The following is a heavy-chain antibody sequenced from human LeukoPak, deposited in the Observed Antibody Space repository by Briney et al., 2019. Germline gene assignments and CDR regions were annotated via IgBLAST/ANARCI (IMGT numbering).Heavy chain of an antibody. V-gene: IGHV3-23*01. J-gene: IGHJ6*02. Sequence: GGSLRLSCAASGLTFSSYAMSWVRQAPGKGLEWVSAISGSGGSTYYADSVKGRFTISRDNSKNTLYLQMNSLRAEDTAVYYCAKDPLPYTTQDYYYGMDVWGQGTTVTVSS. CDR3: AKDPLPYTTQDYYYGMDV. D-gene: IGHD2-2*02. CDR2: ISGSGGST. CDR1: GLTFSSYA.